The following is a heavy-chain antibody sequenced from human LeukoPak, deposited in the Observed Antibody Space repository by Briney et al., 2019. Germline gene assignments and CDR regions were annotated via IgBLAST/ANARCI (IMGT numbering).Heavy chain of an antibody. J-gene: IGHJ4*02. CDR2: IRYDGSNK. D-gene: IGHD3-10*01. CDR3: AKEMVYGSGGGPFDY. V-gene: IGHV3-30*02. Sequence: GGSLRLSCAASGFTFSSYGMHWVRQAPGKGLEWVAFIRYDGSNKYYADSVKGRFTISRDNSKNTLYLQMNSLKTEDTAVYYCAKEMVYGSGGGPFDYWGQGTLVTVSS. CDR1: GFTFSSYG.